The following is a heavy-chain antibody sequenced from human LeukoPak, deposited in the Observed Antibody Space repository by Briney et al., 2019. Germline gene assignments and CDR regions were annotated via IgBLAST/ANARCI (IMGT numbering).Heavy chain of an antibody. V-gene: IGHV6-1*01. Sequence: SQTLSLTCAISGDSVSSNIAAWNWIRQSPSRGLEWLGRTYYRSKWYTDYAVSVKSRITINPGTSKNQFSLQLNSVTPEDTAVYYCARGDYGSGSYYQVVDYWGQGTLVTVSS. CDR1: GDSVSSNIAA. CDR2: TYYRSKWYT. D-gene: IGHD3-10*01. J-gene: IGHJ4*02. CDR3: ARGDYGSGSYYQVVDY.